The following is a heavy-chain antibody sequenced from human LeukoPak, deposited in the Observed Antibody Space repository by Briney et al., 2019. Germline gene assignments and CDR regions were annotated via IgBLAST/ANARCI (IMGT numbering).Heavy chain of an antibody. CDR1: GFTFKKYW. D-gene: IGHD4-17*01. CDR2: IKEDGSET. V-gene: IGHV3-7*01. CDR3: ARGYGDFRVEGRYFHS. Sequence: GGSLRLSCAASGFTFKKYWMNWVRQVPGRGLECLGNIKEDGSETYYADSVKGRLTISRDNPKNLLFLQINSLRVENTAVYYCARGYGDFRVEGRYFHSWGQGTLVTVSS. J-gene: IGHJ4*02.